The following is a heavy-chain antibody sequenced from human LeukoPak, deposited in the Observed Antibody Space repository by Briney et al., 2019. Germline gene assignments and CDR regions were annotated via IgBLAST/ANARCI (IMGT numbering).Heavy chain of an antibody. CDR2: IYYSGST. CDR1: GGSISSSSYY. D-gene: IGHD2-15*01. Sequence: SSETLSLTCTVSGGSISSSSYYWGWIRQPPGKGLEWIGSIYYSGSTYYNPSLKSRVTISVDTSKNQFSLKLSSVTAADTAVYYCARLYCSGGTCYSDRGAFDIWGQGTMVTVSS. J-gene: IGHJ3*02. V-gene: IGHV4-39*07. CDR3: ARLYCSGGTCYSDRGAFDI.